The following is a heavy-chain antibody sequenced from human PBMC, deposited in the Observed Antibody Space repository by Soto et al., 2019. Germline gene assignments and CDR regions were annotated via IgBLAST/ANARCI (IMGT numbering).Heavy chain of an antibody. CDR3: AKRQGVRSAAKNFDF. V-gene: IGHV3-23*01. CDR2: ISASGNLI. Sequence: GGSLRLSCAASGFIFSNHAMSWVRQAPGKGLEWVSGISASGNLIYYADSVKGRFNMSRDNSKNTLYLQMNSLRAEDMAVYFCAKRQGVRSAAKNFDFWGQGTLVTVSS. J-gene: IGHJ4*02. D-gene: IGHD2-2*01. CDR1: GFIFSNHA.